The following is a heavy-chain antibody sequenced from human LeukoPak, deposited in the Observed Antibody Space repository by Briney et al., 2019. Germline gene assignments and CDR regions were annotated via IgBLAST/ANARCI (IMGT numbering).Heavy chain of an antibody. V-gene: IGHV3-30*02. CDR1: GFPFISYG. CDR2: IRYEGSNK. Sequence: PGGSLRLSGAATGFPFISYGMDGVRQAPGKGLEGVAFIRYEGSNKYYEDSGKGRFTISRDNSKNKRGLKRNGRRAEDRAVFYGATPPLGLWFGPTSDYYYMDVWGKGTTVTISS. D-gene: IGHD3-10*01. CDR3: ATPPLGLWFGPTSDYYYMDV. J-gene: IGHJ6*03.